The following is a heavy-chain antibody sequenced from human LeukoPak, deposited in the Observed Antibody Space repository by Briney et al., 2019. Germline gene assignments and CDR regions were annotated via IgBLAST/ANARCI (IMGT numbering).Heavy chain of an antibody. J-gene: IGHJ4*02. CDR3: ARTKSGWYYSDY. CDR1: GGPMRSYY. CDR2: VYYSGTA. Sequence: KPSETLSLTCTVSGGPMRSYYWSWIRQPPGKGLELIGYVYYSGTANYNPSLESRVTILVDTSKNQFSLNLSSVTAADTAVYYCARTKSGWYYSDYWGQGTLVSVSS. V-gene: IGHV4-59*08. D-gene: IGHD6-19*01.